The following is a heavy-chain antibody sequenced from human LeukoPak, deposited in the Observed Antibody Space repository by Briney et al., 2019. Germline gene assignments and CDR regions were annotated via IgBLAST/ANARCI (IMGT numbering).Heavy chain of an antibody. CDR2: ISGNTGNT. CDR1: GYTFITYG. D-gene: IGHD5-12*01. V-gene: IGHV1-18*01. J-gene: IGHJ4*02. CDR3: ARDKARGAYELDY. Sequence: ASVKVSCKASGYTFITYGITWVRQAPGQGLEWMGWISGNTGNTNYAQKFQDRVTMTTDTSTSTAYMELRSLGSDDTAMYYCARDKARGAYELDYWGQGTLVTVSS.